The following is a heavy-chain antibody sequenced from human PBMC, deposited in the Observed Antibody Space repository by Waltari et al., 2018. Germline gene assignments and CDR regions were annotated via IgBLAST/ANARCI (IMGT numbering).Heavy chain of an antibody. Sequence: EVQLVESGGGLVQPGGSLRLSCAASGFTFSSYDMHWVRQATGKGLEGVSAIGTAGDTYYPGSVKGRFTISRENAKNSLYLQMNSLRAGDTAVYYCARKVAGDYYMDVWGKGTTVTVSS. D-gene: IGHD2-15*01. CDR1: GFTFSSYD. J-gene: IGHJ6*03. CDR3: ARKVAGDYYMDV. CDR2: IGTAGDT. V-gene: IGHV3-13*01.